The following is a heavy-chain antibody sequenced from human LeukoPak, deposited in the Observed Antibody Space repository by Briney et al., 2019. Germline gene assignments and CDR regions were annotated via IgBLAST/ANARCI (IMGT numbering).Heavy chain of an antibody. CDR2: INPSGGST. J-gene: IGHJ5*02. CDR1: GYTFTSYY. CDR3: ARDGDPTVVIGPNWFGP. V-gene: IGHV1-46*01. D-gene: IGHD4-23*01. Sequence: ASVKVSCKASGYTFTSYYMHWVRQAPGQGLEWMGIINPSGGSTSYAQKFQGRVTITADESTSTAYMELSSLRSEDTAVYYCARDGDPTVVIGPNWFGPWGQGTLVTVSS.